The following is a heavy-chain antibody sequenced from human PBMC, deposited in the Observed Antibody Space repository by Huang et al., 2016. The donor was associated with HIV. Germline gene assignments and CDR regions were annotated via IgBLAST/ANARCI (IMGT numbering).Heavy chain of an antibody. CDR2: INHLGIP. CDR1: GGSLSGYY. D-gene: IGHD3-10*01. CDR3: ARDATKNPRGWFDP. V-gene: IGHV4-34*02. Sequence: QVHLQQWGAGLLKSAETLSLTCAVYGGSLSGYYWSWLRQTPGKGLEWIGEINHLGIPNYNPALTILVSISMDGSKKQFSLKLRSISDADTAVYFCARDATKNPRGWFDPWGQGTLVTVSS. J-gene: IGHJ5*02.